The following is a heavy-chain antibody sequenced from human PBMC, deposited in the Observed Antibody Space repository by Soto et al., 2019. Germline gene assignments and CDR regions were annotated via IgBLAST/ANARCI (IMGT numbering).Heavy chain of an antibody. J-gene: IGHJ4*02. CDR1: GYTFTSYA. D-gene: IGHD3-10*01. CDR2: ISAYNGNT. Sequence: QVQLVQSGAEVKKPGASVKVSCKASGYTFTSYAISWVRQAPGQGLEWMGWISAYNGNTNYAKKLKGRVTKTTDTSTTTDYMELRSLRSHDTALYYCARSGPPEGYWGQGTLVIVSS. V-gene: IGHV1-18*01. CDR3: ARSGPPEGY.